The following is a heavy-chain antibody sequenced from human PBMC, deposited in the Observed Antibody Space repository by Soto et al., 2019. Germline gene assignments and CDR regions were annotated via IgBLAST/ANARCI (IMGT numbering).Heavy chain of an antibody. CDR2: IYYSGST. D-gene: IGHD4-17*01. CDR3: ARGDYGDSTRDY. CDR1: GGSISSGDYY. V-gene: IGHV4-30-4*01. Sequence: QVQLQESGPGLVKPSQTLSLTCTVSGGSISSGDYYWSWIRQPPGKGLEWIGYIYYSGSTYYNPSLQSRVTRSVATPNDQSSLKLSSVTAADTAVYYCARGDYGDSTRDYWGQGTLVTVSS. J-gene: IGHJ4*02.